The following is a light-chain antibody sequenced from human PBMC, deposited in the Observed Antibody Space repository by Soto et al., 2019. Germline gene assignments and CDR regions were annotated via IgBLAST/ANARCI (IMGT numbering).Light chain of an antibody. Sequence: DIQMTQSPSTLSASVGDTVAITCRASQTISSWVAWYQQKPGRAPKLLIYKASSLESGVPARFSGSGSGTDFTLTISSLEPEDFAVYYCQQRSNWLAITFGQGTRLEIK. CDR2: KAS. J-gene: IGKJ5*01. V-gene: IGKV1-5*03. CDR1: QTISSW. CDR3: QQRSNWLAIT.